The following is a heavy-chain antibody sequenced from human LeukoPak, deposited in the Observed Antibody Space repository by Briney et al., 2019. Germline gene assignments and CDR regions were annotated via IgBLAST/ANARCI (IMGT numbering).Heavy chain of an antibody. CDR3: VRVDYDHSLDY. V-gene: IGHV4-59*01. D-gene: IGHD4-17*01. CDR2: IYYTGST. CDR1: GGSIDTFY. J-gene: IGHJ4*02. Sequence: SETLSLTCTVSGGSIDTFYWNWIRQPPGKGLEWLGYIYYTGSTNYNPSLKSRVTIPLDTSKNQFSLRLTSVTAADSAMYYCVRVDYDHSLDYWGQGILVTVSS.